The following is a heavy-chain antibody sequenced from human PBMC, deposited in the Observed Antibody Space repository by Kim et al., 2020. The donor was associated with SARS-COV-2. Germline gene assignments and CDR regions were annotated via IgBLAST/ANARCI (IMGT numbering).Heavy chain of an antibody. D-gene: IGHD2-2*01. Sequence: ILGIANYAQKFQGRVTITADKSTSTAYMELSSLRSEDTAVYYCARGPADPWGQGTLVTVSS. J-gene: IGHJ5*02. V-gene: IGHV1-69*04. CDR3: ARGPADP. CDR2: ILGIA.